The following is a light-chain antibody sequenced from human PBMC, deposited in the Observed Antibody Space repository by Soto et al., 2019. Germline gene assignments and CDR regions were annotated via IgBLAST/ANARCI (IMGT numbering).Light chain of an antibody. J-gene: IGLJ1*01. Sequence: QSVLTQPPSVSGAPGQRVTISCTGSSSNIGAGYDVHWYQQLPGKAPKLLIYGNSNRPSGVPERFSASKSGTAAALAITGLQAEDEADYSCQSYDSSLSAYVFGTGTKLTVL. CDR3: QSYDSSLSAYV. V-gene: IGLV1-40*01. CDR1: SSNIGAGYD. CDR2: GNS.